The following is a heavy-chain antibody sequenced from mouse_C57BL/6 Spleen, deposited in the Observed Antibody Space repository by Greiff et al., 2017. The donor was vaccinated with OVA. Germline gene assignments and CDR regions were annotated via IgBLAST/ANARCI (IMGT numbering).Heavy chain of an antibody. D-gene: IGHD2-5*01. Sequence: VQVVESGAELVKPGASVKISCKASGYAFSSYWMNWVKQRPGKGLEWIGQIYPGDGDTNYNGKFKGKATLTADKSSSTAYMQLSSLTSEDSAVYFCARRGSNFVYFDYWGQGTTLTVSS. V-gene: IGHV1-80*01. CDR2: IYPGDGDT. CDR3: ARRGSNFVYFDY. CDR1: GYAFSSYW. J-gene: IGHJ2*01.